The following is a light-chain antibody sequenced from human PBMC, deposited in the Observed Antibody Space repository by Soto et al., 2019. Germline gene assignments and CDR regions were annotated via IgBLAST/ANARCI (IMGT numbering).Light chain of an antibody. CDR1: QSITTF. J-gene: IGKJ1*01. Sequence: DIQVTQSPSSLSASVGDRVTITCRASQSITTFLNWYQQKPGNAPKLLIYAASSLQTGVPSRFSGSGSGTDFTLTISSLQREDFATYYCQQAYGAPPTFGQGTKADIK. V-gene: IGKV1-39*01. CDR3: QQAYGAPPT. CDR2: AAS.